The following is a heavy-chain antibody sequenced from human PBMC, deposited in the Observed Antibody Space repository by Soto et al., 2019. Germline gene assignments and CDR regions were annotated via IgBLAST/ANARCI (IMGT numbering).Heavy chain of an antibody. CDR3: STPGRYFDCIDS. CDR1: GGSISSSGYY. D-gene: IGHD3-9*01. V-gene: IGHV4-39*01. J-gene: IGHJ5*01. CDR2: IYYTGIT. Sequence: PSETLSLTCTVSGGSISSSGYYWGWIRQPPGKGLEWIGSIYYTGITYSNPSLKSRVSISIDTSKNQFSLKLSSVTAADTAVYYCSTPGRYFDCIDSWGQGTLVTVSS.